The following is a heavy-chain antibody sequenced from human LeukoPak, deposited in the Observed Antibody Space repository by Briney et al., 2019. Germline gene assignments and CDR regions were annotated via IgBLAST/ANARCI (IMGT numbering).Heavy chain of an antibody. CDR1: GASISSYD. D-gene: IGHD4-23*01. J-gene: IGHJ3*02. V-gene: IGHV4-59*01. CDR2: IYNSGRT. CDR3: ARSDYGGKYAFDI. Sequence: PSETLSLTCAVSGASISSYDWSWIRQPPGKGLEWIGGIYNSGRTNDNPSLKSRVTISKDTSKNRVSLNLRSVTAADTAVYYCARSDYGGKYAFDIWGQGTMVTVSS.